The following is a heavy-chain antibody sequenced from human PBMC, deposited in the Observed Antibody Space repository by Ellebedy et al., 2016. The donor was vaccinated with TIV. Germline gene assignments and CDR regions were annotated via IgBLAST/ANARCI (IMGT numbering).Heavy chain of an antibody. CDR2: IKHDGSEK. CDR3: ARAAHFYSYGMDV. CDR1: GFTLSLYW. Sequence: GESLKISCAASGFTLSLYWMSWVRQAPGKGLEWVANIKHDGSEKYYVDSVKGRFTISRDNAKTSLFLQMSSLRGEDTAVYYCARAAHFYSYGMDVWGQGTTVTVSS. V-gene: IGHV3-7*01. J-gene: IGHJ6*02.